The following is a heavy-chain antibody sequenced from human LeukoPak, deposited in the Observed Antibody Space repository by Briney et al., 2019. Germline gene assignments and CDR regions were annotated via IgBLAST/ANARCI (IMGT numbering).Heavy chain of an antibody. J-gene: IGHJ6*02. D-gene: IGHD2-15*01. CDR1: GGSFSGYY. Sequence: ASETLSLTCAVYGGSFSGYYWSWIRQPPGKGLEWIGEINHSGSTNYNPSLKSRVTISVDTSKNQFYLKLSSVTAADTAVYYCARGLCSGGSCYHAAGYYGMDVWGQGTTVTVSS. CDR3: ARGLCSGGSCYHAAGYYGMDV. V-gene: IGHV4-34*01. CDR2: INHSGST.